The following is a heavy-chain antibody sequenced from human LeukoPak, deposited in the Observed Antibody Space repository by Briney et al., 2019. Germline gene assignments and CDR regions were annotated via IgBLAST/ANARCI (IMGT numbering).Heavy chain of an antibody. Sequence: GESLKISCKGSGYSFTSYWIGWVRQMPGKGLEWMGIIYPGDSDTRYSPSFQGQVTISVDNSINTAYLQWSSLKASDTAMYYCASRSGSYSASDTFDIWGQGTMVTVSS. CDR2: IYPGDSDT. CDR1: GYSFTSYW. J-gene: IGHJ3*02. V-gene: IGHV5-51*01. D-gene: IGHD1-26*01. CDR3: ASRSGSYSASDTFDI.